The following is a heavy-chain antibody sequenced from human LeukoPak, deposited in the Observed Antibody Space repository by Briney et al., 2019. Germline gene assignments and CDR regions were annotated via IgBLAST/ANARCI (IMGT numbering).Heavy chain of an antibody. V-gene: IGHV3-23*01. CDR1: GFTFSSYA. J-gene: IGHJ4*02. CDR2: NSNGGST. Sequence: GGSLRLSCAASGFTFSSYAMNWVRQAPGKGLEWVSANSNGGSTYYADSVKGRFTISRDNSKNTLYLQMNSLRAEDTAVYYCAKGPLPRIDYWGQGTLVTVSS. CDR3: AKGPLPRIDY.